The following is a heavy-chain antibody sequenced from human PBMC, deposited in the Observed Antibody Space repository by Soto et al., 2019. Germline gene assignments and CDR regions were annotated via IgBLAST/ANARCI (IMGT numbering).Heavy chain of an antibody. V-gene: IGHV3-48*01. CDR2: ISSSSSTI. Sequence: EVQLVESGGGLVQPGGSLRLSCAASGFTFSSYSMNWVRQAPGKGLEWVSYISSSSSTIYYADAVKGRFTISRDNAKNSLYLQMNSLRAEDTAVYYCARDYGDYFDYWGQGTLVTVSS. D-gene: IGHD4-17*01. CDR3: ARDYGDYFDY. CDR1: GFTFSSYS. J-gene: IGHJ4*02.